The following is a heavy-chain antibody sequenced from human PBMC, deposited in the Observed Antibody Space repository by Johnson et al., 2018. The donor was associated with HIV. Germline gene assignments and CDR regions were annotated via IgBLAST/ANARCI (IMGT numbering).Heavy chain of an antibody. CDR2: IKQDGSEK. CDR1: GFTFSSYW. CDR3: AKVDYYYGSGSPGVFDS. J-gene: IGHJ3*02. V-gene: IGHV3-7*01. Sequence: VQLVESGGGVARPGGSLRLSCAASGFTFSSYWMSWVRQAPGKGLEWVANIKQDGSEKYYVDSVKGRFTISRDNAKNSLYLQMNSLRAEDTAVYYCAKVDYYYGSGSPGVFDSWGQGTMVTVSS. D-gene: IGHD3-10*01.